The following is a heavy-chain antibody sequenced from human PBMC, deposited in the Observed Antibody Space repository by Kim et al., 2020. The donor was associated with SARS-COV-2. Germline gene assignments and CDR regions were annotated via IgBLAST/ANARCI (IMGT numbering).Heavy chain of an antibody. D-gene: IGHD6-19*01. Sequence: SETLSLTCAVYGGSFSSYYWSWIRQPPGKGLEWIGKINHSGSTNYNPTLKSRVTIAVETSKNQFSLKLSSVTAADTAVYSCSSGAWSSGWYPYYYYGMDVGGQGTTFTVSS. CDR2: INHSGST. CDR1: GGSFSSYY. V-gene: IGHV4-34*01. J-gene: IGHJ6*02. CDR3: SSGAWSSGWYPYYYYGMDV.